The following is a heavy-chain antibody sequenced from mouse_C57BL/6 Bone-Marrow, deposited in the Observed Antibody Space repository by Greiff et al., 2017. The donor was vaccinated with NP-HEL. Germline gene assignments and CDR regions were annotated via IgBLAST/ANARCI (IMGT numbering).Heavy chain of an antibody. J-gene: IGHJ1*03. Sequence: EVKLMESGGGLVQPGGSLSLSCAASGFTFTDYYMSWVRQPPGTALEWLGFIRNKANGYTTEYSASVKGRFTISRDNSQSILYLQMNALRAEDSATYYCARYGGYWYFDVWGTGTTVTVSS. V-gene: IGHV7-3*01. CDR1: GFTFTDYY. CDR2: IRNKANGYTT. CDR3: ARYGGYWYFDV.